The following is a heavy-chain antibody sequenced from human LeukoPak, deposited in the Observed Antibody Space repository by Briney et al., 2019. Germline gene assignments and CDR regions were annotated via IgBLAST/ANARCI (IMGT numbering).Heavy chain of an antibody. J-gene: IGHJ3*02. D-gene: IGHD2-2*01. Sequence: GASVKVSCKASGYTFTSYDINWVRQATGQGLEWMGWMNPNSGNTGYAQKFQGRVTITRNTSISTAYMELSSLRSEDTAVYYCARVPSDDAFDIWGQGTMVTVSS. CDR1: GYTFTSYD. CDR3: ARVPSDDAFDI. V-gene: IGHV1-8*03. CDR2: MNPNSGNT.